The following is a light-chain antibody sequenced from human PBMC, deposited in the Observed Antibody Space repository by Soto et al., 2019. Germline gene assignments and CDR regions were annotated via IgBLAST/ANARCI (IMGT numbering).Light chain of an antibody. Sequence: QSALTQPASVSGSPGQSITISCTGTSSDVGSYNLVSWYQQHPGRAPKLIIYEGNTRPSGVSNRFSGSKSGNTASLTISGLQAEDEAGYYCCSYAGSSTYYVFGTGTKVTVL. CDR3: CSYAGSSTYYV. J-gene: IGLJ1*01. V-gene: IGLV2-23*01. CDR1: SSDVGSYNL. CDR2: EGN.